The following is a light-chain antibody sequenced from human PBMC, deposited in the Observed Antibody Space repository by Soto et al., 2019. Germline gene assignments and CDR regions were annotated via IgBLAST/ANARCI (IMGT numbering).Light chain of an antibody. CDR3: QQDLRPPLT. CDR1: QGISSY. J-gene: IGKJ3*01. V-gene: IGKV1-9*01. Sequence: DIQLTQSPSFLSASVGDRVTITCRASQGISSYLAWYQKKPGKAPKLLMYAASTLQSGVPSRFSASGSGTDFTLTISSLQPEDFATYYCQQDLRPPLTFGPGTKVDIK. CDR2: AAS.